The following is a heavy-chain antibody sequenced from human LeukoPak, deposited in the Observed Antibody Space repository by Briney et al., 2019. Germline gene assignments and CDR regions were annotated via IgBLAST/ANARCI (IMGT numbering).Heavy chain of an antibody. D-gene: IGHD3-10*01. CDR3: ARGRGPYGWFDP. CDR1: GFTLSSYW. V-gene: IGHV3-74*01. J-gene: IGHJ5*02. Sequence: GGSLRLSCAASGFTLSSYWMHWARQTPGKGLVWVSRMSSDESTTNYADSVRGRFTISRDSAKNALYLQMNNLRAEDTAINFCARGRGPYGWFDPWGQGTLVTVSS. CDR2: MSSDESTT.